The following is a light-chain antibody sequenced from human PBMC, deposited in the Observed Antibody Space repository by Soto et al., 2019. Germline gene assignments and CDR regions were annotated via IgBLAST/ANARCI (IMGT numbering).Light chain of an antibody. CDR1: QSISSW. V-gene: IGKV1-5*03. CDR2: KAS. Sequence: DIQMTQSPSTLSASVGDRVTITCRASQSISSWLAWYQQKPGKAPKLLKYKASSLESGVPSRFSRSGSGTEFTLTISSLQPDDFATYYCQQSYSTPQITFGQGTRLEIK. J-gene: IGKJ5*01. CDR3: QQSYSTPQIT.